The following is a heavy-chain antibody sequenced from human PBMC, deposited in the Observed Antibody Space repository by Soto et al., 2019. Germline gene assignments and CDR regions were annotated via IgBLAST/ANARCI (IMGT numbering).Heavy chain of an antibody. D-gene: IGHD5-12*01. CDR2: FDPEDGET. CDR1: GYTLTELS. J-gene: IGHJ4*02. Sequence: ASVKVSCKVSGYTLTELSMHWVRQAPGKGLEWMGGFDPEDGETIYAQKFQGRVTMTEDTSTDTAYMELSSLRSEDTAVYYCATQQSYGGYVRYCGQGTLVTVSS. CDR3: ATQQSYGGYVRY. V-gene: IGHV1-24*01.